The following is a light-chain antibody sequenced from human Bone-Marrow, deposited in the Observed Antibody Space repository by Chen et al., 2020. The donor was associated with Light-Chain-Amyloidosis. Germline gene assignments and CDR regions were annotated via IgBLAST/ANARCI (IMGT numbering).Light chain of an antibody. Sequence: NFLLTQPHSGKESPGKTVFISCTRSSGSIATNYVQWYQQRPGSSPTTVIYEDDQRPSGVPDRFSGSIDRSSNSASLTISGLKTEDEADYYCQSYQGSSQGVFGGGTKLTVL. CDR3: QSYQGSSQGV. CDR2: EDD. CDR1: SGSIATNY. V-gene: IGLV6-57*01. J-gene: IGLJ3*02.